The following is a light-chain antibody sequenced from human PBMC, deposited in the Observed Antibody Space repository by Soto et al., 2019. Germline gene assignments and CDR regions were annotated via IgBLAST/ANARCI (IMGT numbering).Light chain of an antibody. V-gene: IGLV4-60*02. J-gene: IGLJ7*01. CDR2: LEGSGSY. CDR3: ETWDSSTRV. CDR1: SGHSSYI. Sequence: QSVLTQSSSASASLGSSVKLTCTLSSGHSSYIIAWHHQQPGKAPRYLMKLEGSGSYNKGSGVPDRFSGSSSGADRYLTISNLQFEDEVNYYCETWDSSTRVFGGGTQLTVL.